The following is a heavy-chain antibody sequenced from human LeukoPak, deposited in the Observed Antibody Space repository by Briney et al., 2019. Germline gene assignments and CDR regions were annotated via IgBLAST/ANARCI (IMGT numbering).Heavy chain of an antibody. V-gene: IGHV3-23*01. Sequence: GGSLRLSCAASGFTFSSYAMSWVRQAPGKGLEWVSALSGSGDRTYLPDSAKGRFTISRDNAKNSLYLQMNSLRAEDTALYYCARDATPYYYDSSGYTYFDYWGQGTLVTVSS. CDR3: ARDATPYYYDSSGYTYFDY. D-gene: IGHD3-22*01. CDR2: LSGSGDRT. J-gene: IGHJ4*02. CDR1: GFTFSSYA.